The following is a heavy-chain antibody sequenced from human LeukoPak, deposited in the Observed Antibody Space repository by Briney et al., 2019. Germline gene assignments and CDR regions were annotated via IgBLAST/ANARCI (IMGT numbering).Heavy chain of an antibody. Sequence: PGGSLRLSCVVSGFTFSHYGMDWVRQAPGKGLEWVSYISSSSNSIYYADSVKGRFTISRDNAKNSLHLQMNSLRGDDTAVYYCVSYSDSVDYWGQGTLVTVSS. J-gene: IGHJ4*02. V-gene: IGHV3-48*01. CDR3: VSYSDSVDY. CDR1: GFTFSHYG. D-gene: IGHD1-26*01. CDR2: ISSSSNSI.